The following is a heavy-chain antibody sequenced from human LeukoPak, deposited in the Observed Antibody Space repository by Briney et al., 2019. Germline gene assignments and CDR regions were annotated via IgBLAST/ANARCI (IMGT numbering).Heavy chain of an antibody. Sequence: GGSLRLSCAASGFTFSDYYMSWIRQAPGKGLEWVSYISSSGSYTNYADSVKGRFTISRDNAKNSLYLQMNSLRAEDTAVYYCARDATMVRGVDYWGQGTLVTVSS. CDR3: ARDATMVRGVDY. CDR1: GFTFSDYY. D-gene: IGHD3-10*01. CDR2: ISSSGSYT. J-gene: IGHJ4*02. V-gene: IGHV3-11*06.